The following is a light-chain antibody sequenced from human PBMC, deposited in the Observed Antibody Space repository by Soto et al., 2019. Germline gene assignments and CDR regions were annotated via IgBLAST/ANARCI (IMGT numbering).Light chain of an antibody. CDR2: GAS. Sequence: EIILTQSPASLSVSPGERATLSCRASQSVNNNLAWYQQKPGQAPRLLIYGASTRATGIPGRFRGSGSGTEFTLTITSLQSEDFAVYFWQQYNNLPPDTLGQWTKLEIK. CDR1: QSVNNN. CDR3: QQYNNLPPDT. V-gene: IGKV3-15*01. J-gene: IGKJ2*01.